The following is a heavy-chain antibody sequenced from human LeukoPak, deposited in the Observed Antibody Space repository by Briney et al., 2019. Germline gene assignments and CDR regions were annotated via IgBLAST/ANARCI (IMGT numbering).Heavy chain of an antibody. CDR3: ARGYSSWHDY. J-gene: IGHJ4*02. D-gene: IGHD6-13*01. CDR2: IRGSSSYI. CDR1: GFTFSSYS. Sequence: TGGSLRLSCAASGFTFSSYSMNWVRQAPGKGLEWVSSIRGSSSYIYYADSVKGRFTISRDNAKNSLYLQMNSLRVEDTAVYYCARGYSSWHDYWGQGTLVTVSS. V-gene: IGHV3-21*01.